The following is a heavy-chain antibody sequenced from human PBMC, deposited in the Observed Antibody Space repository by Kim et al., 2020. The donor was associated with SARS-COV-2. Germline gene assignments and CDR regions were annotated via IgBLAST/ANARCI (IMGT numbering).Heavy chain of an antibody. V-gene: IGHV4-39*01. CDR2: IYYSGST. CDR1: GGSISSSNYY. D-gene: IGHD6-19*01. CDR3: ARLFFGIAVAGSEFDY. J-gene: IGHJ4*02. Sequence: SETLSLTCTVSGGSISSSNYYWAWIRQPPGKGLEWIGSIYYSGSTYYNPSLKSRVTVSVDTSNNQFSLKLSSVTAADTAVYYCARLFFGIAVAGSEFDYWGQGTLVTVSS.